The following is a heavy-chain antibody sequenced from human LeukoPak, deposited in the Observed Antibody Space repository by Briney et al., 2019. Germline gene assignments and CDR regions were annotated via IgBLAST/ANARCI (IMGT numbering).Heavy chain of an antibody. CDR3: ARGLFGDYYGSGSYYIDAFDV. V-gene: IGHV3-7*01. Sequence: GGSLTLSCPPSALTFSSYWLSWVRQAPGSGLGWEAYIQKEGSEKYYVDSVKGRFTISRDNARNSLYLQMNSLRAEDTAVYYCARGLFGDYYGSGSYYIDAFDVWGQGTLVTVFS. D-gene: IGHD3-10*01. CDR2: IQKEGSEK. CDR1: ALTFSSYW. J-gene: IGHJ3*01.